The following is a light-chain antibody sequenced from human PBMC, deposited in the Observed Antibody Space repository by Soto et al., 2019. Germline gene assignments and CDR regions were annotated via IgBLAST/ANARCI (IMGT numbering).Light chain of an antibody. Sequence: QSALTQPASVSGSPGQSINISCTGTSSDVGGYNYVSWYQQHPGRAPQLMIYDVSHRPSGVSNRFSGSRSGNTASLTISGLQAEDEADYYCSSYATSTTVLFGGGTKLTVL. CDR3: SSYATSTTVL. CDR1: SSDVGGYNY. V-gene: IGLV2-14*03. J-gene: IGLJ2*01. CDR2: DVS.